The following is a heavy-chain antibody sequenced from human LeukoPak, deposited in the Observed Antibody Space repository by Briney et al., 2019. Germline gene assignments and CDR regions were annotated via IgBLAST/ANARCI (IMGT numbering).Heavy chain of an antibody. D-gene: IGHD3-22*01. V-gene: IGHV4-34*01. CDR3: ARSYSYYYYSKGYPHAFEN. CDR2: INHSGST. CDR1: GGSFSGYY. J-gene: IGHJ3*02. Sequence: SETLSLTCAVYGGSFSGYYWSWIRQPPGKGLEWIGEINHSGSTNYNPSLKSRVTISVDTSKNQFSLKLSSVTAADTAVYYCARSYSYYYYSKGYPHAFENWGQGTIGTGSS.